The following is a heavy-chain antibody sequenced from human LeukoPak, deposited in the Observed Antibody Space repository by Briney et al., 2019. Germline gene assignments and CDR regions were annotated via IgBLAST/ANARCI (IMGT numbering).Heavy chain of an antibody. CDR2: ILYSGST. Sequence: SETLSLTCTVSGGSISTSYWNWVRQPPGKGLEWIGYILYSGSTNYNPSLESRVTISVDTSKNQFSLKLTSVTAADTAVYYCARTRSSTRHPLDYWGQGTLVTVSS. D-gene: IGHD6-13*01. CDR1: GGSISTSY. CDR3: ARTRSSTRHPLDY. V-gene: IGHV4-59*01. J-gene: IGHJ4*02.